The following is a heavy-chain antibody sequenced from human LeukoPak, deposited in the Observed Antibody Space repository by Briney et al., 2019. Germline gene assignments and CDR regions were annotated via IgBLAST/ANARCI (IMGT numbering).Heavy chain of an antibody. V-gene: IGHV1-8*01. J-gene: IGHJ6*03. CDR2: MNLNSGNT. CDR3: ARGLRYCSSTSCRRFDYYYYMDV. CDR1: GYTFTSYD. Sequence: GASVKVSCTASGYTFTSYDINGVRQATGQGLEWMGGMNLNSGNTGYAQKFQGRVTMTRNTSISTAYMELSSLRSEDTAVYYCARGLRYCSSTSCRRFDYYYYMDVWGKGTTVTVSS. D-gene: IGHD2-2*01.